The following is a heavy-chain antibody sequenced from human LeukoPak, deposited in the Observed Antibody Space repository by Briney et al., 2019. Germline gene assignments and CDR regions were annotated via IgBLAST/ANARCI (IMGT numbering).Heavy chain of an antibody. CDR2: IYYSGST. V-gene: IGHV4-59*01. CDR3: ARATSYYYDSVDY. Sequence: SETLSLTCAVYGGSFSGYYWSWIRQPPGKGLEWIGYIYYSGSTNYNPSLKSRVTISVDTSKNQFSLKLSSVTAADTAVYYCARATSYYYDSVDYWGQGTLVTVSS. J-gene: IGHJ4*02. CDR1: GGSFSGYY. D-gene: IGHD3-22*01.